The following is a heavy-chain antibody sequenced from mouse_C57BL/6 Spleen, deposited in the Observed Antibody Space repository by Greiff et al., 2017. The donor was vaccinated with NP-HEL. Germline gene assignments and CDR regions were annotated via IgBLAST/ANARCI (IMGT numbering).Heavy chain of an antibody. CDR2: IYPGGGYT. CDR1: GYTFTNYW. Sequence: QVQLQQSGAELVRPGTSVKMSCKASGYTFTNYWIGWAKQRPGHGLEWIGDIYPGGGYTNYNEKFKGKATLTADKSSSTAYMQFSSLTSEDSAIYYCARSEDGGYYDGWGTGTMVTVSS. CDR3: ARSEDGGYYDG. V-gene: IGHV1-63*01. J-gene: IGHJ1*03. D-gene: IGHD2-3*01.